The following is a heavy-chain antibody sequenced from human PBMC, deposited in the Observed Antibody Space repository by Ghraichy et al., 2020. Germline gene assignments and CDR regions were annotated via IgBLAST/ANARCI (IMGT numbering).Heavy chain of an antibody. D-gene: IGHD3-10*01. CDR3: ARDMGYGAGSYYLYY. CDR1: SGSVSSGSYY. J-gene: IGHJ4*02. V-gene: IGHV4-61*01. Sequence: SETLSLTCTVSSGSVSSGSYYWSWIRQPPGKELEWIGYIYYSGITKYNPSLKSRVTISVDTSKNQFSLKLTYVTAADAAVYYCARDMGYGAGSYYLYYWGKGTLSTVSS. CDR2: IYYSGIT.